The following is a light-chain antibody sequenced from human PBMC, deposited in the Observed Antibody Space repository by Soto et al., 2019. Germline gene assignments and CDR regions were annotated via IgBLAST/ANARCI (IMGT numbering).Light chain of an antibody. CDR1: SSNIGAGYD. Sequence: QDVLTQQPSVSGAPGQRVTISCTGSSSNIGAGYDVHWYQQLPGTAPKLLIYGNSNRPSGVPDRFSGSKSGTSASLAITGLQAEDEADYYCQSYDSSLSGYVFGTGTKVTVL. CDR3: QSYDSSLSGYV. J-gene: IGLJ1*01. CDR2: GNS. V-gene: IGLV1-40*01.